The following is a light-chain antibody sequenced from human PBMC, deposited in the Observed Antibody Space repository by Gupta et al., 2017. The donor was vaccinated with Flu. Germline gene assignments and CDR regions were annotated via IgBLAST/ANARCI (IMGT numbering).Light chain of an antibody. CDR1: QNIRNY. CDR3: QQTSSAPRT. V-gene: IGKV1-39*01. Sequence: DIQLTQSPSSLSASVGDRVTITCRASQNIRNYLNWYQQRPGKAPKLLIYGISTLHSGVPSRFSGSGYGTDFTLTITSLQPEDFATYYCQQTSSAPRTFGQGTKVEIK. J-gene: IGKJ1*01. CDR2: GIS.